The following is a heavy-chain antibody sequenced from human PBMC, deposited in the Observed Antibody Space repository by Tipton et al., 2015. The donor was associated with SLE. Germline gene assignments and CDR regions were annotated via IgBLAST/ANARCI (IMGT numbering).Heavy chain of an antibody. V-gene: IGHV4-31*03. J-gene: IGHJ4*02. CDR2: TSKSGST. Sequence: TLSLTCTVSGGSISSDDYYWTWIRQHPGKDLEWIGYTSKSGSTYYTPSLKSRVTISVDTSKNQFSLKLTSVTAADTAVYYCARGGVGGYDYFDFWGQGTLVTVSS. D-gene: IGHD5-12*01. CDR3: ARGGVGGYDYFDF. CDR1: GGSISSDDYY.